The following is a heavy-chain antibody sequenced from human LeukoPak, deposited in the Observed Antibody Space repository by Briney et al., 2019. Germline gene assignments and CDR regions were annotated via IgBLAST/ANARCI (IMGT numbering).Heavy chain of an antibody. CDR2: INPNSGGT. J-gene: IGHJ5*02. Sequence: VASVKVSCKASGYTFTGYYMHWVRQAPGQGLEWMGRINPNSGGTNYAQKFQGRVTMTRDTSISTAYMELSRLRSDDTAVYYCAREREGSSSNWFDPWGQGTLVTVS. CDR1: GYTFTGYY. D-gene: IGHD6-13*01. CDR3: AREREGSSSNWFDP. V-gene: IGHV1-2*06.